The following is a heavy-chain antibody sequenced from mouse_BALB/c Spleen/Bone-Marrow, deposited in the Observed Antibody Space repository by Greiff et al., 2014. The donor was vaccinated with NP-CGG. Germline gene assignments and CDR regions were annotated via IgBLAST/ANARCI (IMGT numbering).Heavy chain of an antibody. Sequence: QVQLKESGAELARPGASVKMSCKASGYTFTSYTMHWVKQRPGQGLAWIGYITPSSGYTNYHQKFKDQATLTADKSSSTADMQLRSLTSEDAAVDYWGRERNGDSFADGGQGTRVTVSA. CDR3: GRERNGDSFAD. J-gene: IGHJ3*01. CDR2: ITPSSGYT. V-gene: IGHV1-4*01. CDR1: GYTFTSYT.